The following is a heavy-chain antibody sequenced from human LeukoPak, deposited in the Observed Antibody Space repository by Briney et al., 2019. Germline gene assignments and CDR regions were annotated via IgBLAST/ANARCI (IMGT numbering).Heavy chain of an antibody. J-gene: IGHJ4*02. CDR2: IKQDGSEK. CDR1: GFTFSSYW. V-gene: IGHV3-7*01. D-gene: IGHD3-3*01. Sequence: GGSLRLSCAASGFTFSSYWMSWGRQAPGKGLEWVANIKQDGSEKYYVDSVKGRFTISRDNAKNSLYLQMNSLRAEDTAVYYCARDDFNDFWSGYYVDYWGQGTLVTVSS. CDR3: ARDDFNDFWSGYYVDY.